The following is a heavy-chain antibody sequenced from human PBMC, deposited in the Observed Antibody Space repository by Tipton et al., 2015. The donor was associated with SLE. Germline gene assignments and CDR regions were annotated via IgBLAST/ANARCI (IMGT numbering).Heavy chain of an antibody. D-gene: IGHD6-6*01. CDR1: GGTFSSYA. Sequence: QSGAEVKKPGSSVKVSCKASGGTFSSYAISWVRQAPGQGLEWMGGIIPIFGTPNYAQKFQGRVTITTDESTSTAYMELSSLRSEDTAVYYCARAHSSSHYSYYYYNVDVWGQGTTVTVSS. CDR3: ARAHSSSHYSYYYYNVDV. V-gene: IGHV1-69*05. CDR2: IIPIFGTP. J-gene: IGHJ6*02.